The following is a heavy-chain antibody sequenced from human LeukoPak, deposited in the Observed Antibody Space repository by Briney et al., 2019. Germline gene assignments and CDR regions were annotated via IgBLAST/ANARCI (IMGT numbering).Heavy chain of an antibody. J-gene: IGHJ4*02. CDR1: GFTFSSYA. V-gene: IGHV3-23*01. Sequence: GSLRLSCAASGFTFSSYAMSWVRQAPGKGLEWVSAISGSGGSTSYAQKFQGRVTMTRDTSTSTVYMELSSLRSEDTAVYYCARVSRARDYWGQGTLVTVSS. CDR3: ARVSRARDY. CDR2: ISGSGGST.